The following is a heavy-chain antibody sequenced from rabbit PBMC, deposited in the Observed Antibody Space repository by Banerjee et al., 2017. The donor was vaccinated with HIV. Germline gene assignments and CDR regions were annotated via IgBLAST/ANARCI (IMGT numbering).Heavy chain of an antibody. CDR1: RFSFSNKDV. J-gene: IGHJ6*01. CDR3: AREVEIYTGYVGYGVPNYGMDL. D-gene: IGHD7-1*01. Sequence: QEQLVESGGGLVKPGASLTLTCKSSRFSFSNKDVLCWVREAPGKGLARIACIYAGSSGSTYYASWAKGRFTISKTSSTTVTLQMTSLTAADTATYFCAREVEIYTGYVGYGVPNYGMDLWGPGTLVTVS. V-gene: IGHV1S45*01. CDR2: IYAGSSGST.